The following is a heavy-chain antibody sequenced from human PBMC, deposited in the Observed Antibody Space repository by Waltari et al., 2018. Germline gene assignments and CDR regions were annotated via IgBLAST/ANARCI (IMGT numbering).Heavy chain of an antibody. CDR3: AKDAFGNTYLDF. V-gene: IGHV3-73*01. D-gene: IGHD2-2*01. J-gene: IGHJ4*02. CDR2: IRTKPNSYAT. CDR1: DFIFSDSA. Sequence: EVQLVESGGGLVQPGGSLKLSCVGSDFIFSDSAIHWVRQSSGKGREGVGRIRTKPNSYATADGASVKGRFTISRDKSARTLYLDMDSLRLDDTAMYYCAKDAFGNTYLDFWGQGTLVTVSS.